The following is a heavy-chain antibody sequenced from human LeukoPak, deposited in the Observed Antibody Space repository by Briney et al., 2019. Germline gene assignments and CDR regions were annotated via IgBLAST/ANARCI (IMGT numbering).Heavy chain of an antibody. CDR3: AGGIENEYSPFDH. CDR2: ISGTGGET. CDR1: GFTYINYS. J-gene: IGHJ4*02. Sequence: PGGSLRLSCAASGFTYINYSMSWVTHASGKGLEWVSAISGTGGETYNADSVKGRFTISRDNSKNTLYVQMNTLRVEDTAVYYCAGGIENEYSPFDHWGQGTLVTVSS. V-gene: IGHV3-23*01. D-gene: IGHD4-11*01.